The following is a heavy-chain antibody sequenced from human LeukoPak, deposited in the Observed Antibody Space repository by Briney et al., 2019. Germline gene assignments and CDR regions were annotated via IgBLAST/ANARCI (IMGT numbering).Heavy chain of an antibody. V-gene: IGHV1-69*06. CDR2: IIPIFGTA. D-gene: IGHD2-15*01. CDR1: GGTFSSYA. Sequence: GASVKVSCKASGGTFSSYAISWVRQAPGQGLEWMGGIIPIFGTANYAQKFQGRVTITADKSTSTAYMELSSLRSEDTAVYYCARPIVVVVAATHYYYGMDVWGKGTTVTVSS. CDR3: ARPIVVVVAATHYYYGMDV. J-gene: IGHJ6*04.